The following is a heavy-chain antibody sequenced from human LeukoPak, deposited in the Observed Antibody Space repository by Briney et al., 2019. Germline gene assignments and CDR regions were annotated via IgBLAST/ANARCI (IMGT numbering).Heavy chain of an antibody. V-gene: IGHV3-23*01. Sequence: GGSLRLSCAASGFTLSSYAMSWVRQAPGKGLEWVSAISVSGNTYHADSVKGRFTISRDNAKNSLYLQMDSLRAEDTAVYYCARESRWLKIYDYWGQGTLVTVSS. CDR3: ARESRWLKIYDY. CDR1: GFTLSSYA. J-gene: IGHJ4*02. CDR2: ISVSGNT. D-gene: IGHD4-23*01.